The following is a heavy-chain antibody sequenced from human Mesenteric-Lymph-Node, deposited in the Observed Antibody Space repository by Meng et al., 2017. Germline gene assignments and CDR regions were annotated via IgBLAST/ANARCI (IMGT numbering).Heavy chain of an antibody. V-gene: IGHV1-2*06. D-gene: IGHD6-13*01. CDR2: INPNSGGT. CDR3: ARRQQLVRGFDP. Sequence: QVQRVQSGAGVKKPGASVKVSCKASGYTLTGYYRHWVRQAPGQGLEWMGRINPNSGGTNYAQKFQGRVTMTRDTSISTAYMELSRLRSDDTAVYYCARRQQLVRGFDPWGQGTLVTVSS. J-gene: IGHJ5*02. CDR1: GYTLTGYY.